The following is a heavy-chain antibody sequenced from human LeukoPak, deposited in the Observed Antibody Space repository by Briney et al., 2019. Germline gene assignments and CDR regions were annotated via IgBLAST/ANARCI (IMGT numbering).Heavy chain of an antibody. V-gene: IGHV3-15*01. CDR3: VATREYSNYVSYYYMDV. J-gene: IGHJ6*03. Sequence: PGGSLRLSCAASGFTFSNAWMSWVRQAPGKGLEWVGRIKSKTDGGTTDYAAPVKGRFTISRDDSKNTLYLQMNSLKTEDTAVYYRVATREYSNYVSYYYMDVWGKGTTVTVSS. CDR2: IKSKTDGGTT. CDR1: GFTFSNAW. D-gene: IGHD4-11*01.